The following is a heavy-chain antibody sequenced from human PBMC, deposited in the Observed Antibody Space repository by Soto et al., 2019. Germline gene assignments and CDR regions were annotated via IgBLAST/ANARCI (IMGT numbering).Heavy chain of an antibody. CDR3: AKDYGGNSFGMDV. CDR2: ISYDGSNK. D-gene: IGHD4-17*01. Sequence: SLRLSCAASGFTFSSYGMHWVRQAPGKGLEWVAVISYDGSNKYYADSVKGRFTISRDNSKNTLYLQMNSLRAEDTAVYYCAKDYGGNSFGMDVRGQGXTVTVSS. CDR1: GFTFSSYG. J-gene: IGHJ6*02. V-gene: IGHV3-30*18.